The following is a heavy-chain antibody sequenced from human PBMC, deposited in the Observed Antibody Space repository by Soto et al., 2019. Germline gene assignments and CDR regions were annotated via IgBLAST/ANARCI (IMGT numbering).Heavy chain of an antibody. CDR1: GYSFTSYW. J-gene: IGHJ6*02. CDR2: IYPGDSDT. CDR3: ASQQRTYYYDSSGYYSTSYGMDV. V-gene: IGHV5-51*01. D-gene: IGHD3-22*01. Sequence: GESLKISCKGSGYSFTSYWIGWVRQMPGKGLEWMGIIYPGDSDTRYSPSFQGQVTISADKSISTAYLQWSSLKASDTAMYYCASQQRTYYYDSSGYYSTSYGMDVWGQGTTVTVSS.